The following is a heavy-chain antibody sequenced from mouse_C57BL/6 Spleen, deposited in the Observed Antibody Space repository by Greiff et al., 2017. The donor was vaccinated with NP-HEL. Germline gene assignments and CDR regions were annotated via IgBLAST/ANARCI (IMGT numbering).Heavy chain of an antibody. Sequence: SGPVLVKPGASVKMSCKASGYTFTDYYMNWVKQSHGKSLEWIGVINPYNGGTSYNQKFKGKATLTVDKSSSTAYMELNSLTSEDSAVYYCAREKGNYYGSSYDYAMDYWGQGTSVTVSS. D-gene: IGHD1-1*01. J-gene: IGHJ4*01. CDR2: INPYNGGT. CDR3: AREKGNYYGSSYDYAMDY. V-gene: IGHV1-19*01. CDR1: GYTFTDYY.